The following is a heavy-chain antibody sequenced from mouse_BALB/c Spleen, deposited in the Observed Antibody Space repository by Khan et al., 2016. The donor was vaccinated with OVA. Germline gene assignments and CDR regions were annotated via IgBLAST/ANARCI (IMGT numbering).Heavy chain of an antibody. CDR3: ARSHYYGSSYFDY. J-gene: IGHJ2*01. V-gene: IGHV1-9*01. CDR2: ILPGSGST. CDR1: VYTFSGYW. D-gene: IGHD1-1*01. Sequence: QVQLQQSGAELMKPGASVKISCKATVYTFSGYWIEWVKQRPGHGLEWIGEILPGSGSTKYNEKFKGKATLTADTSSNTAYMQLSSLTSEDTAVYYCARSHYYGSSYFDYWGQGTTLTVSS.